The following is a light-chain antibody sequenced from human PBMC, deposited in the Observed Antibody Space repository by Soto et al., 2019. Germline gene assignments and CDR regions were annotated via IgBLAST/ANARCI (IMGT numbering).Light chain of an antibody. Sequence: LTQAPSASGTPGQRVTISCSGSSSNIGSETVNWYQQLPGTAPKRLIYSNNQRPSGVPDRYSGSKSGTSASLAISGLQSEDEADYYCAAWDDSLNGVVFGGGTKLTVL. V-gene: IGLV1-44*01. CDR1: SSNIGSET. J-gene: IGLJ2*01. CDR3: AAWDDSLNGVV. CDR2: SNN.